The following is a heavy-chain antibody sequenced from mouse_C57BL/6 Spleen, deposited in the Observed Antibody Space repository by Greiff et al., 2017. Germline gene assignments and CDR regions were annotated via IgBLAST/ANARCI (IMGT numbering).Heavy chain of an antibody. Sequence: VQLQQSGAELAKPGASVKLSCKASGYTFTSYWMHWVKQRPGQGLEWIGYINPSSGYTKYNQKFKDKATLTADKSSSTAYMQLSILTSDDSSVYYWARWRAQALDYVDYWGQGTTLTVSS. J-gene: IGHJ2*01. D-gene: IGHD3-2*02. CDR1: GYTFTSYW. CDR3: ARWRAQALDYVDY. V-gene: IGHV1-7*01. CDR2: INPSSGYT.